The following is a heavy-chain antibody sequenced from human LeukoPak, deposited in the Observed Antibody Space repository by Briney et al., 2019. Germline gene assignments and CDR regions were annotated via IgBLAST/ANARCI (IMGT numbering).Heavy chain of an antibody. CDR1: GGSISSYY. D-gene: IGHD3-22*01. CDR3: ARSRHQQFYSDNSGSWAWGDY. V-gene: IGHV4-59*08. Sequence: SETLSLTCTVSGGSISSYYWSWIRQPPGKGLEWIGNIFYSGSPNYNPSLKSRVTTSFDTSKNQFSLKLSFVTAADTAVYYCARSRHQQFYSDNSGSWAWGDYWGQGTLVTVSS. CDR2: IFYSGSP. J-gene: IGHJ4*02.